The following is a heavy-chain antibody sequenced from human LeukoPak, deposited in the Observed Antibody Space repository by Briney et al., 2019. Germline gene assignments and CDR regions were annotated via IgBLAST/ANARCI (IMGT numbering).Heavy chain of an antibody. CDR2: IIPIFGTA. Sequence: AASVKVSCKASGGTFSSYAISWVRQAPGQGLEWMGGIIPIFGTANYAQKFQGRVTITADESTSTAYMELSSLRSEDTAVYYCAGRSYYYDSSGYYSFDYWGQGTLVTVSS. V-gene: IGHV1-69*01. CDR1: GGTFSSYA. J-gene: IGHJ4*02. CDR3: AGRSYYYDSSGYYSFDY. D-gene: IGHD3-22*01.